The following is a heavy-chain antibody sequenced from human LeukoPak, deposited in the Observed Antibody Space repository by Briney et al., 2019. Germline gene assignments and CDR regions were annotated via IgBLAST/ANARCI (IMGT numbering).Heavy chain of an antibody. Sequence: GGSLRLSCAASGFIFDDHAMYWVRQAPGKGLEWVSGISWNSGSIGYADSVKGRFTIFRDNSRKTLYLQMNSLRAEDTAVYYCARSLYSSTWYGDYWGQGTLVTVSS. J-gene: IGHJ4*02. CDR2: ISWNSGSI. CDR3: ARSLYSSTWYGDY. V-gene: IGHV3-9*01. CDR1: GFIFDDHA. D-gene: IGHD6-13*01.